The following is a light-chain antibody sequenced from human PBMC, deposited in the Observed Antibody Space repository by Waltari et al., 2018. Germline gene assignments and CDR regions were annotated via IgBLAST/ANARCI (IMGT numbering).Light chain of an antibody. CDR3: CSYAGSSTLAV. V-gene: IGLV2-23*02. J-gene: IGLJ7*01. CDR2: EVS. Sequence: QSALTQPASVSGSPGQSITISCTGTSSDVGSYNLVSWYQQHPGKAPKLMMYEVSKRPSGVSTRCSGSKSGNPASLTISGLQAEDEADYSCCSYAGSSTLAVFGGGTQLTVL. CDR1: SSDVGSYNL.